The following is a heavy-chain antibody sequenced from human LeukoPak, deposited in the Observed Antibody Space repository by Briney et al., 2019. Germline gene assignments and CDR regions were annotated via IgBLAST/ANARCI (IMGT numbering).Heavy chain of an antibody. CDR1: GYTFTSYG. D-gene: IGHD2-15*01. J-gene: IGHJ4*02. CDR2: ISAYNGNT. Sequence: ASVKVSCKASGYTFTSYGISWVRQAPGQGLEWMGWISAYNGNTSYAQKHQGRVTMTTDTATSTAYMELRSLRSDDTAVYYCARDLSYCSGGSCYSRLWGQGTLVTVSS. CDR3: ARDLSYCSGGSCYSRL. V-gene: IGHV1-18*01.